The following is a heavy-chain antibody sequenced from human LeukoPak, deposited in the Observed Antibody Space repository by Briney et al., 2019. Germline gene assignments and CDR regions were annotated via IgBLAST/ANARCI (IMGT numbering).Heavy chain of an antibody. Sequence: GGSLRLSCSASGFTFRSYWMHWVRKAPGEGLVWASRINSDGSSTSYADSVKGRFTISRDNAKNTLYLQMNSLRAEDTAVYYCARGGAAMAYYWGQGTLVTVSS. CDR3: ARGGAAMAYY. J-gene: IGHJ4*02. CDR2: INSDGSST. CDR1: GFTFRSYW. V-gene: IGHV3-74*01. D-gene: IGHD5-18*01.